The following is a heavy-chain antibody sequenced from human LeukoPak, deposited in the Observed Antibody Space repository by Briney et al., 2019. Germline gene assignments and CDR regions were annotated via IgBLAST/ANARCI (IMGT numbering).Heavy chain of an antibody. J-gene: IGHJ4*02. CDR2: ISAYNGNT. D-gene: IGHD6-13*01. Sequence: GASVKVSCKASGYTFTSYGISWVRQAPGQGLEWMGCISAYNGNTNYAQKLQGRVTMTTDTSTSTAYMELRSLRSDDTAVYYCARDVHSGFRPAAAGNYWGQGTLVTVSS. CDR1: GYTFTSYG. CDR3: ARDVHSGFRPAAAGNY. V-gene: IGHV1-18*01.